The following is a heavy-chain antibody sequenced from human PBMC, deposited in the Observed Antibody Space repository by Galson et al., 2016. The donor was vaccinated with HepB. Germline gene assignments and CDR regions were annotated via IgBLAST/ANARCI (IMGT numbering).Heavy chain of an antibody. CDR1: GSTFSSYV. CDR3: AKDRETWAPYGMEV. Sequence: SLRLSCAASGSTFSSYVMHWVRQAPGKGLEWVAVIWYDGRTEYYADSVKGRFAISRDNSGDTLYLYMNSLRVEETAVYYFAKDRETWAPYGMEVWGQGTTVTVSS. CDR2: IWYDGRTE. D-gene: IGHD3-16*01. J-gene: IGHJ6*02. V-gene: IGHV3-33*06.